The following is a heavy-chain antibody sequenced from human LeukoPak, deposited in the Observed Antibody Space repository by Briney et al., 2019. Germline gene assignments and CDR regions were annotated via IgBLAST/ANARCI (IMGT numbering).Heavy chain of an antibody. D-gene: IGHD4-17*01. Sequence: GGSLRLSCAASEFSVGSNYMTWVRQAPGKGLEWVSLIYSGGSTYYADSVKGRFTISRDNSKNTLYLQMNSLRAEDTAVYYCARWTTVTRAFDYWGQGTLVTVSS. J-gene: IGHJ4*02. CDR2: IYSGGST. CDR1: EFSVGSNY. V-gene: IGHV3-66*01. CDR3: ARWTTVTRAFDY.